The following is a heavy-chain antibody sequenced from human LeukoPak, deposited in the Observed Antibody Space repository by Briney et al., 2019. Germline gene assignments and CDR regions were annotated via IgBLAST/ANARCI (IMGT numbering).Heavy chain of an antibody. J-gene: IGHJ4*02. CDR2: INPSGGST. Sequence: ASVKVSCKASGGTFSSYAISWVRQAPGQGLEWMGIINPSGGSTSYAQKFQGRVTMTRDTSTSTVYMELSSLRSEDTAVYYCARKGDYFDYWGQGTLVTVSS. CDR3: ARKGDYFDY. CDR1: GGTFSSYA. V-gene: IGHV1-46*01.